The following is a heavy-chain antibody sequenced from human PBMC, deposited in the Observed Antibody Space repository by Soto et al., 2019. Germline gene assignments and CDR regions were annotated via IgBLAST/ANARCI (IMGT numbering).Heavy chain of an antibody. V-gene: IGHV4-31*03. CDR2: IYYSGST. J-gene: IGHJ6*02. CDR1: GGSISSGGYY. Sequence: SETLSLTCTDSGGSISSGGYYWSWIRQDPGKGLEWIGYIYYSGSTYYNPSLKSRVTISVDTSKNQFSLKLSSVTAADTAVYYCARGVGVPAAIGMDVWGQGTTVTVSS. CDR3: ARGVGVPAAIGMDV. D-gene: IGHD2-2*01.